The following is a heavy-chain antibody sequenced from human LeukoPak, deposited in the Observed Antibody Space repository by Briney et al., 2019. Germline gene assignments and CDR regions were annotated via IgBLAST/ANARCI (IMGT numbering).Heavy chain of an antibody. J-gene: IGHJ4*02. CDR3: ATKIPGDSSSSTFYFPLDY. CDR2: FDPEDGET. CDR1: GYTLTELS. D-gene: IGHD6-6*01. Sequence: ASVKVSCKVSGYTLTELSMHWVRQAPGKGLGWMGGFDPEDGETIYAQKFQGRVTMTEDTSTDTAYMELSSLRSEDTAVYYCATKIPGDSSSSTFYFPLDYWGQGTLVTVSS. V-gene: IGHV1-24*01.